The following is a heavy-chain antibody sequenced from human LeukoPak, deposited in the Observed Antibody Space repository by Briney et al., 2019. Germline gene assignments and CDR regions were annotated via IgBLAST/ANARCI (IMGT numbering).Heavy chain of an antibody. D-gene: IGHD6-19*01. Sequence: SETPSLTCTVSVGSISGQYCSLIREPLGHRLLCIGSIYYTGITKYNPSLKSRVTISVDTSKNQFSLKLSSVTAADTAVYYCARRPTIAVAWWYFDLWGRGTLVTVSS. J-gene: IGHJ2*01. CDR1: VGSISGQY. CDR3: ARRPTIAVAWWYFDL. V-gene: IGHV4-59*08. CDR2: IYYTGIT.